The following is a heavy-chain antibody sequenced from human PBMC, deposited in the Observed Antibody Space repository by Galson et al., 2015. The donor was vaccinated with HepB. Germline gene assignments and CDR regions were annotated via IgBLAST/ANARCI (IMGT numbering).Heavy chain of an antibody. CDR2: ISSSGSTI. CDR1: GFTFSDYY. V-gene: IGHV3-11*01. D-gene: IGHD3-3*01. Sequence: SLRLSCAASGFTFSDYYMSWIRQAPGKGLEWVSYISSSGSTIYYADSVKGRFTISRDNAKNSLYLQMNSLRAEDTAVYYCARGAVLRFLEWLSDLNWFDPWGQGTLVTVSS. CDR3: ARGAVLRFLEWLSDLNWFDP. J-gene: IGHJ5*02.